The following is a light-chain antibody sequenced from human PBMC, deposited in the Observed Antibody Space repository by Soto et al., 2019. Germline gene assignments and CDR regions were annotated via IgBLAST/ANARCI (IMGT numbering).Light chain of an antibody. Sequence: DIRLTQSPSTLSASVGDRVTITCRASQSISDRLAWYQQKSGKAPRLLIYRASSLENEVPSTFSGSGSGTEFTLTISSLQPDDFATYYCQQYNLYSAITFGQGTKLEI. CDR1: QSISDR. J-gene: IGKJ2*01. V-gene: IGKV1-5*03. CDR2: RAS. CDR3: QQYNLYSAIT.